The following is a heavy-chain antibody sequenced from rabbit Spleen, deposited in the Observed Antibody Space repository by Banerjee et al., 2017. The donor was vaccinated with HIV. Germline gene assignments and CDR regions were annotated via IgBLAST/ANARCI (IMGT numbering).Heavy chain of an antibody. CDR2: IDPVFGVT. CDR1: GFSFCHSY. D-gene: IGHD7-1*01. Sequence: QELVESGGGLVQAGEFLKLSWKASGFSFCHSYMCWVRQAPGKGLEWIGYIDPVFGVTYYATWVNGRFTISSHNAQNTLYLQLNSLTAADTATYFCVREAGYAGYGDGNLWGPGTLVTV. V-gene: IGHV1S7*01. CDR3: VREAGYAGYGDGNL. J-gene: IGHJ4*01.